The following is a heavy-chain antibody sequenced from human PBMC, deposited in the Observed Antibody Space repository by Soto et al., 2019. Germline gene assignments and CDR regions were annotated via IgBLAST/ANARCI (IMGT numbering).Heavy chain of an antibody. D-gene: IGHD3-22*01. V-gene: IGHV4-31*03. CDR3: ARVIGHYDSSGYYSFDY. CDR1: GGSISSGGYY. CDR2: IYYSGST. J-gene: IGHJ4*02. Sequence: SETLSLTCTVSGGSISSGGYYWSWIRQHPGKGLEWIGYIYYSGSTYYNPSLKSRVTISVDTSKNQFSLKLSSVTVADTAVYYCARVIGHYDSSGYYSFDYWRQGTLVTVSS.